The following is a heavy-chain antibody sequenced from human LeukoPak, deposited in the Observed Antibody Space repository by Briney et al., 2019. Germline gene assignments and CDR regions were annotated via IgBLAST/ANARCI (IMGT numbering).Heavy chain of an antibody. CDR1: GYTFTDSY. V-gene: IGHV1-2*02. D-gene: IGHD6-13*01. Sequence: GASVKVSCKASGYTFTDSYIHWVRQAPGQGLEWMGWINPDSGGTNYAQKIQGRVTMTRDTSITTVYMELSRLRSDDTAVYYCARVKYRAAGDKQYWGRGTLVTVSS. CDR2: INPDSGGT. CDR3: ARVKYRAAGDKQY. J-gene: IGHJ4*02.